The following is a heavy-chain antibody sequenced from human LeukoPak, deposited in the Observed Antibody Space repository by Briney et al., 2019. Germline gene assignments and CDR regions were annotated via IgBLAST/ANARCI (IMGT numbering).Heavy chain of an antibody. CDR2: ISWNSGSI. CDR3: AKDMHSSSSGWFDP. V-gene: IGHV3-9*01. CDR1: GLTFDDYA. J-gene: IGHJ5*02. D-gene: IGHD6-6*01. Sequence: GGSLRLSCAASGLTFDDYAMHWVRQAPGKGLEWVSGISWNSGSIGYADSVKGRFTISRDNAKNSLYLQMNSLRAEDTALYYCAKDMHSSSSGWFDPWGQGTLVTVSS.